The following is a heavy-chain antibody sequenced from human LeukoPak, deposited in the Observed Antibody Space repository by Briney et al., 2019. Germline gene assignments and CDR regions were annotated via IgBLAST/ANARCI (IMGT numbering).Heavy chain of an antibody. CDR2: ISSSGNTI. D-gene: IGHD6-6*01. CDR1: GFTFSSYA. Sequence: PGGSLRLSCAASGFTFSSYAMHWVRQAPGKGLEWASYISSSGNTISYADSVKGRFTISRDNAKNSLYLQVISLRAEDTAVYYCARGPSIAARYDAFDIWGQGTMVTVSS. V-gene: IGHV3-48*03. J-gene: IGHJ3*02. CDR3: ARGPSIAARYDAFDI.